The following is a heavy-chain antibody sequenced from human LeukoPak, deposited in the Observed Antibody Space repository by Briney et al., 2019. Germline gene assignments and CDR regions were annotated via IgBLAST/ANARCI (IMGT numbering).Heavy chain of an antibody. J-gene: IGHJ1*01. D-gene: IGHD3-22*01. CDR1: GFTFSNYA. Sequence: PGRSLRLSCAASGFTFSNYAMHWVRQAPGKGLEWVAVVSYDGTNKYSADSVKGRFTISRDNSKNTVYLQMNSLRPEDTAVYYCARDSGTNGYYFEYFHHWGQGTLVTVSS. CDR3: ARDSGTNGYYFEYFHH. CDR2: VSYDGTNK. V-gene: IGHV3-30-3*01.